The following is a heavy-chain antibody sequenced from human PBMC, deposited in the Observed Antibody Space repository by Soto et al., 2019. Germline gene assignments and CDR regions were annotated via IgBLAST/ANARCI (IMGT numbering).Heavy chain of an antibody. V-gene: IGHV3-21*01. Sequence: LRLSCAASGFTFSRYSMNWVRQAPGKGLEWVSSISTSSSYIHYADSVKCRFTISRDNAKNSMYLQMNSLIAEDTAVYYCARGGSGRYDDVDYWGQGTLVTVSS. CDR1: GFTFSRYS. CDR2: ISTSSSYI. D-gene: IGHD6-19*01. CDR3: ARGGSGRYDDVDY. J-gene: IGHJ4*02.